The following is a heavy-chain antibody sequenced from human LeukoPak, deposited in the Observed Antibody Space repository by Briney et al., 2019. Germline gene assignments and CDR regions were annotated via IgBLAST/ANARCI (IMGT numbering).Heavy chain of an antibody. D-gene: IGHD3-10*01. CDR2: IHSGESP. Sequence: PSETLSLTCAVYGYSISSGYFWGWIRQPPGKGLEWIGIIHSGESPYYSPPLESRITISIDTSKNQFSLKLSSVTAADTAAYYCARIRGFGADYYYTTWTSGAKGPRSPSP. V-gene: IGHV4-38-2*01. CDR1: GYSISSGYF. J-gene: IGHJ6*03. CDR3: ARIRGFGADYYYTTWTS.